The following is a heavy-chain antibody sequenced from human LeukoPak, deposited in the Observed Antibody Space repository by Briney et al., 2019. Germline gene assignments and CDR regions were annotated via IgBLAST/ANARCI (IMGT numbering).Heavy chain of an antibody. CDR2: MSSSSNFI. CDR3: AREFYGLGSFVDY. CDR1: GFTFSSYA. D-gene: IGHD3-10*01. Sequence: GGSLRLSCAASGFTFSSYAMSWVRQAPGKGLEWVSFMSSSSNFIYYADSVKGRFTISRDNAKNSLYLQMNSLRAEDTAVYYCAREFYGLGSFVDYWGQGTLVTVSS. V-gene: IGHV3-21*01. J-gene: IGHJ4*02.